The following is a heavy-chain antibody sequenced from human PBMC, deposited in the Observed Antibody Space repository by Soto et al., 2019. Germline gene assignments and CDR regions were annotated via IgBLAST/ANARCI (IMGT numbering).Heavy chain of an antibody. V-gene: IGHV3-23*01. CDR2: LSVTGAST. J-gene: IGHJ4*02. Sequence: PGGSLRLSCAAAGFTFSNDPMTWVRQAPGKGLEWVSALSVTGASTYYADSVKGRFTISRDNSKSTLYLQMSSLRAEDTAVYFCAKRGSCTSTSCYYDYWGQGTLVTVSS. CDR1: GFTFSNDP. CDR3: AKRGSCTSTSCYYDY. D-gene: IGHD2-2*01.